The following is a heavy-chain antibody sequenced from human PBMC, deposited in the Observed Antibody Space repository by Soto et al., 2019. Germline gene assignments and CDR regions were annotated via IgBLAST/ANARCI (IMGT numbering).Heavy chain of an antibody. J-gene: IGHJ4*02. CDR2: IKQDESEK. CDR1: GFSFSDYW. V-gene: IGHV3-7*01. D-gene: IGHD2-2*01. Sequence: GGSLRLSCVASGFSFSDYWMSWVRQAPGKGLEWVANIKQDESEKHYVDSVKGRFTISRDNAKKSLYLQMNSLRAEDTAVYSCARDLCSTTSCFFDFWGQGTLVTVSS. CDR3: ARDLCSTTSCFFDF.